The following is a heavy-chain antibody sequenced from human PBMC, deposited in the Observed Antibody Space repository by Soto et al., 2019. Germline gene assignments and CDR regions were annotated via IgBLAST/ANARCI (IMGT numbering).Heavy chain of an antibody. CDR1: GSTFSSYW. J-gene: IGHJ4*02. Sequence: PGGSLRLSCAASGSTFSSYWMHWVRQAPGKGLVWVSRINSDGSSTSYADSVKGRFTISRDNAKNTLYLQMNSLRAEDTAVYYCARGDQLLLVEDYYFDYWGQGTLVTVSS. D-gene: IGHD2-2*01. CDR3: ARGDQLLLVEDYYFDY. V-gene: IGHV3-74*01. CDR2: INSDGSST.